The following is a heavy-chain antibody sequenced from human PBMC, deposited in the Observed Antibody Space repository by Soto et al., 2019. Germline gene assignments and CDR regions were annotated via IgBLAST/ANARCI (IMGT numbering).Heavy chain of an antibody. Sequence: SETLSLTCTVSGGSISSSSYYWGWIRQPPGKGLEWIGSIYYSGSTYYNPSLKSRVTISVDTSKNQFSLKLSSVTAADTAVYYCARHAHYGDFPNWFDPWGQGTLVTVSS. J-gene: IGHJ5*02. CDR3: ARHAHYGDFPNWFDP. CDR1: GGSISSSSYY. CDR2: IYYSGST. D-gene: IGHD4-17*01. V-gene: IGHV4-39*01.